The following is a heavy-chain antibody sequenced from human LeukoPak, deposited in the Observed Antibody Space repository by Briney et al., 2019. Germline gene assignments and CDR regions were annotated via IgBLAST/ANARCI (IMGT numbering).Heavy chain of an antibody. CDR3: ARDIGLDYSSSSFASDI. CDR2: IYSGGST. Sequence: PSETLSLTCTVSGGSFTTHYWSWFRQPAGKGLEWIGRIYSGGSTNYKSSLKSRVIMSIDTSKRQLSLKLSSVTAADTAIYYCARDIGLDYSSSSFASDIWGPGTLVIVSS. J-gene: IGHJ3*02. D-gene: IGHD6-6*01. V-gene: IGHV4-4*07. CDR1: GGSFTTHY.